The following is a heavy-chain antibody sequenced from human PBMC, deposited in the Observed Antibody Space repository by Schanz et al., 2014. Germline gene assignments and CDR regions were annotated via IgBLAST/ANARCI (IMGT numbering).Heavy chain of an antibody. CDR2: VSSRSDEI. J-gene: IGHJ3*01. V-gene: IGHV3-23*01. Sequence: EVQLLESGGGLVQPGGSLRLSCSASTFTFDHYAMTWVRQAPGKGLEWVAAVSSRSDEIKYADSVRGRFTISRDNSRSTMYLQMNSLETEDTAVYYCTTDNGHFAFDFWGQGTMVTVSS. CDR1: TFTFDHYA. CDR3: TTDNGHFAFDF. D-gene: IGHD2-8*01.